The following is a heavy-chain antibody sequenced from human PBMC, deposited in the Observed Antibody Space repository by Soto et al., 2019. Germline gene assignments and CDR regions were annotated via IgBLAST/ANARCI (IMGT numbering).Heavy chain of an antibody. CDR1: GYSFTSYW. J-gene: IGHJ3*02. Sequence: PGVPLKISWKGSGYSFTSYWSRRVRQMPGKGLEWMGIIYPGDSDTRYSPSFQGQVTISADKSISTAYLQWSSLKASDTAMYYCARESPRYCGGDCYVLAFDIWGQGTMVTVSS. CDR3: ARESPRYCGGDCYVLAFDI. CDR2: IYPGDSDT. D-gene: IGHD2-21*02. V-gene: IGHV5-51*01.